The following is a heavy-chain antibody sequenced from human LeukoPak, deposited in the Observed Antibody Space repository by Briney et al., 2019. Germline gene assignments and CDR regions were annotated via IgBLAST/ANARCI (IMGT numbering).Heavy chain of an antibody. CDR2: INHSGST. J-gene: IGHJ4*02. Sequence: SETLSLTCAVYGGSFSGYYWSWIRQPPGKGLEWIGEINHSGSTNYNPSLKSRVTISVDTSKNQFSLKLSSVTAADTAVYYCARERALYGSGPLRVFDYWGQGTLVTVSS. CDR1: GGSFSGYY. CDR3: ARERALYGSGPLRVFDY. D-gene: IGHD3-10*01. V-gene: IGHV4-34*01.